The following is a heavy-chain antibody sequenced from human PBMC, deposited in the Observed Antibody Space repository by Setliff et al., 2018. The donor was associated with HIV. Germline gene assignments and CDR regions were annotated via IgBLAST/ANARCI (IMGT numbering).Heavy chain of an antibody. V-gene: IGHV4-30-4*08. CDR2: IYHTGAT. CDR1: GDSISSNNYY. CDR3: ARMSISASVYFDY. J-gene: IGHJ4*02. D-gene: IGHD6-25*01. Sequence: KPSETLSLTCTVSGDSISSNNYYWAWIRQSPGKGLEWIGYIYHTGATYYKSSLESRLTISVDTSKNQFSLKLNSVTAADTAVYFCARMSISASVYFDYWGQGSQVTVSS.